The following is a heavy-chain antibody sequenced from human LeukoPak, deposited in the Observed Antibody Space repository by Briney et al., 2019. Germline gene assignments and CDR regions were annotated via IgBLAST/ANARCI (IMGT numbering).Heavy chain of an antibody. CDR3: ARNPGCSSTSCQFYYYYGMDV. D-gene: IGHD2-2*01. CDR2: INPSGGST. J-gene: IGHJ6*02. Sequence: ASVKVSCKASGYTFTSYYMHWVRQAPGQGLEWMGIINPSGGSTSYAQKFQGRVTMTRDTSTSTVYVELSSLRSEDTAVYYCARNPGCSSTSCQFYYYYGMDVWGQGTTVTVSS. CDR1: GYTFTSYY. V-gene: IGHV1-46*01.